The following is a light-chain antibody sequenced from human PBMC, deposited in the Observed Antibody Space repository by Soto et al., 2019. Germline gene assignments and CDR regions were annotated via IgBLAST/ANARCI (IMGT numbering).Light chain of an antibody. Sequence: IVMTQPPLSLSFTLGQPASISCKSSQSLLPSDGKTSLYWYLQKPGQPPQLLIYEVSNRFSGVVDRLSGGGSGTDFALKISRVESEDVWGYYCMQSIQLHLTSGGGTNVEI. J-gene: IGKJ4*01. V-gene: IGKV2D-29*01. CDR1: QSLLPSDGKTS. CDR3: MQSIQLHLT. CDR2: EVS.